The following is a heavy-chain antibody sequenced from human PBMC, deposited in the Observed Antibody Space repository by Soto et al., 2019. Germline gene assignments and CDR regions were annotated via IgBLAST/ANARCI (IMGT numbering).Heavy chain of an antibody. CDR1: GFTFSSYA. J-gene: IGHJ4*02. D-gene: IGHD1-26*01. V-gene: IGHV3-23*01. Sequence: EVQLLESGGGLVQPGGSLRLSCAASGFTFSSYAMSWVRQAPGKGLEWVSVISGSGDSTYYADSVKGRFTISRDNSKNKLYLHMNSLRGEDTAVYYWARRGSGSYYDYWGQGTLVTVSS. CDR3: ARRGSGSYYDY. CDR2: ISGSGDST.